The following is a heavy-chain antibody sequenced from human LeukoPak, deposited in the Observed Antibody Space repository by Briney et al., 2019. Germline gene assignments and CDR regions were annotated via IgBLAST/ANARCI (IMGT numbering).Heavy chain of an antibody. CDR2: IYPNGNT. CDR3: ARRGHGYGSPFDY. Sequence: GGSLRLSCAASGFTVSSNYMNWVRQAPGKGLEWVSMIYPNGNTFYTDSVKGRFTISRDDSKNTLDLQMSSLRAEDTAVYYCARRGHGYGSPFDYWGQGTLVTVSS. J-gene: IGHJ4*02. CDR1: GFTVSSNY. D-gene: IGHD5-18*01. V-gene: IGHV3-66*04.